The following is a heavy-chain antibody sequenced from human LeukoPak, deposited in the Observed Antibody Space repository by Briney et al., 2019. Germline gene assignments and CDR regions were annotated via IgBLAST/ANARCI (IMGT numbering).Heavy chain of an antibody. V-gene: IGHV1-2*02. CDR1: GYTFTGSY. Sequence: ASVKVSCKASGYTFTGSYLHWVRQAPGQGLEWMGWLNPNSGDTKDALKFQGRVTMTRDTSINTAYMKLSRLTSDDTAVYYCARGTTHLWFGEGGNALDIWGQGTMVTVSS. CDR2: LNPNSGDT. J-gene: IGHJ3*02. D-gene: IGHD3-10*01. CDR3: ARGTTHLWFGEGGNALDI.